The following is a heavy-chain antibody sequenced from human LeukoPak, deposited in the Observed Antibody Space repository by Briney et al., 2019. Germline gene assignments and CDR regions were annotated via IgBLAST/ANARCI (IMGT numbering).Heavy chain of an antibody. D-gene: IGHD6-25*01. CDR1: GGSIRSNSYY. V-gene: IGHV4-39*01. CDR2: IFYSGTT. CDR3: ARTSGYLSFWFDP. Sequence: SETLSLTCIVSGGSIRSNSYYWGWIRQPPGKGLEWIGSIFYSGTTYYNPSLKSRVTISVDTSKNQFSLKLSSVTAADTAVYYCARTSGYLSFWFDPWGQGTLVTVSS. J-gene: IGHJ5*02.